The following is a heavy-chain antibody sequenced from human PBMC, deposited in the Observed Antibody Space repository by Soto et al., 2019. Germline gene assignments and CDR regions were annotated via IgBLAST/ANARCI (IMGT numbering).Heavy chain of an antibody. D-gene: IGHD2-8*02. CDR2: FSLSGTT. CDR1: GASIAGSSY. Sequence: QVQLQESGPGLMKPSETLSLTCSVSGASIAGSSYWSWIRQPAGKGLEWIGRFSLSGTTNYSPSLRSRFTMSADVSKNQFSLRLTSVTAADTALYYCARGMTPPGAPAWYYFDSWGQGTLVTVSS. J-gene: IGHJ4*02. CDR3: ARGMTPPGAPAWYYFDS. V-gene: IGHV4-4*07.